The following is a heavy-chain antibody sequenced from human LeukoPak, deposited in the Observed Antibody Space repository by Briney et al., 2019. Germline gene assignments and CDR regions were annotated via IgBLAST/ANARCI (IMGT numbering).Heavy chain of an antibody. Sequence: SETLSLTCTVSGGSISGYYWSCIRQPPGKRLEWIGYIYYSGSTNYNPSLKSRVTISVDTSKNQFTLKLSSVTAADTAVYYCARNHGGWFDSWGQGTLVTVSS. D-gene: IGHD4-23*01. CDR3: ARNHGGWFDS. V-gene: IGHV4-59*01. CDR1: GGSISGYY. J-gene: IGHJ5*01. CDR2: IYYSGST.